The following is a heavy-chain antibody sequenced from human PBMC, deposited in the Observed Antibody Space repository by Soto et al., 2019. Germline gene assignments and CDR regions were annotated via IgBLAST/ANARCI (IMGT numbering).Heavy chain of an antibody. CDR1: GGSFSGYY. CDR2: INHSGIT. D-gene: IGHD3-3*01. J-gene: IGHJ4*02. V-gene: IGHV4-34*01. CDR3: AAEWLPYYFDY. Sequence: PSETLSLTCAVYGGSFSGYYLSWNRQPPGKGLEWIVEINHSGITNYNPSLKSRVTISVDTSKNQFSLKLSSVAAADTAVYYCAAEWLPYYFDYWGQGTLVTVS.